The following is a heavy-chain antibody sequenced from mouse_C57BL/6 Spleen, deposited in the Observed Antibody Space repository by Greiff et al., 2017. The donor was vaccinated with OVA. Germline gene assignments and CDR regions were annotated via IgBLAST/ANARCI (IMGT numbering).Heavy chain of an antibody. CDR2: IYPSDSET. CDR1: GYTFTSYW. J-gene: IGHJ4*01. CDR3: ARGGNYEYYDAMDY. Sequence: QVQLQQPGAELVRPGSSVKLSCKASGYTFTSYWMDWVKQRPGQGLEWIGNIYPSDSETHYNQKFKDKATLTVDKSSSTAYMQLSSLTSEDSAVYYCARGGNYEYYDAMDYWGQGTSVTVSS. V-gene: IGHV1-61*01. D-gene: IGHD2-1*01.